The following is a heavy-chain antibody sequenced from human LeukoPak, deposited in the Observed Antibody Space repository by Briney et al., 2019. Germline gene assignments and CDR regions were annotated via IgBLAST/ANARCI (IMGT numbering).Heavy chain of an antibody. CDR3: ARQGGAFDY. CDR1: GGSISSTSYY. D-gene: IGHD2-21*01. J-gene: IGHJ4*02. CDR2: IYYSGST. Sequence: SETLSLTCSVSGGSISSTSYYWGWIRRPPGKGLEWIGSIYYSGSTYYNPSLKSRITISVDTSKNQFSLKLRSVTAADTAVYYCARQGGAFDYWGQGTLVTVSS. V-gene: IGHV4-39*01.